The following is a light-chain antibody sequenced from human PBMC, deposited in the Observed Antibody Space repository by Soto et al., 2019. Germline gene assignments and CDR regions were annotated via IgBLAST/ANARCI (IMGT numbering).Light chain of an antibody. J-gene: IGKJ2*01. CDR2: GAS. Sequence: EIVLTQSPGTLSLSPGGRATLSCRATQSVSSNYLAWYQQTPGQAPRLLIYGASIRATGIPDRFSGSGSGTDFTLTISRQEPEDFAVYYCQHYGSSPPNTFGQGTKLEIK. CDR1: QSVSSNY. CDR3: QHYGSSPPNT. V-gene: IGKV3-20*01.